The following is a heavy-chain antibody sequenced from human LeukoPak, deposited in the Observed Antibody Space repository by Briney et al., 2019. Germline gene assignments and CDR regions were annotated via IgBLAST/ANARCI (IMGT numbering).Heavy chain of an antibody. V-gene: IGHV4-61*02. CDR1: GGSISSGSYY. Sequence: PSQTLSLTCTVSGGSISSGSYYWSWIRQPAGKGPEWIGRIYTSGSTNYNPSLKSRVTISVDTSKNQFSLKLSSVTAADTAVYYCAREDIVGGSLNWFDPWGQGTLVTVSS. CDR3: AREDIVGGSLNWFDP. J-gene: IGHJ5*02. D-gene: IGHD5-12*01. CDR2: IYTSGST.